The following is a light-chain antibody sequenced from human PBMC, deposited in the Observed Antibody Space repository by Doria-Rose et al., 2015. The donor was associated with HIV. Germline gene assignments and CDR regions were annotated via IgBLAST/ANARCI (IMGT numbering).Light chain of an antibody. CDR1: QSLLHSNGYNY. J-gene: IGKJ1*01. V-gene: IGKV2-28*01. CDR3: MQALQTPPT. CDR2: LGS. Sequence: VVTQPPLSLPVTPGEPASISCRSSQSLLHSNGYNYLDWYLQKPGQSPQLLIYLGSNRASGVPDRFSGSGSGTDFTLKISRVEAEDVGVYYCMQALQTPPTFGQGTKVDIK.